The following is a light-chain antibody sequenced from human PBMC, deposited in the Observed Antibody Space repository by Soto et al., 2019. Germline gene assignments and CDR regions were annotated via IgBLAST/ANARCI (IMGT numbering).Light chain of an antibody. CDR3: CSYAGSSTYV. V-gene: IGLV2-23*02. Sequence: QSALTQPASVSGSPGQSITISCTGTSSDVGSYNLVSWYQQHPGKAPKLMIYEVSRRTSGVSNRCSGSKSGNTAFRTISGLQAEDEADYYSCSYAGSSTYVFGTGTKLTVL. J-gene: IGLJ1*01. CDR2: EVS. CDR1: SSDVGSYNL.